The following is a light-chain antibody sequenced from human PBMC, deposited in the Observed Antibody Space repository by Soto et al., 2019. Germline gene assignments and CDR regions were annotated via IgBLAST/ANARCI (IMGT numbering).Light chain of an antibody. CDR2: AAF. CDR3: QQSYSSPLT. J-gene: IGKJ4*01. V-gene: IGKV1-39*01. CDR1: QSISTY. Sequence: DIQMTQSPSSLSASVGDRVTITCRACQSISTYLNWYQQKPGKAPKLLIYAAFILQSGVPSRFSGGGSGTDFTLTISNLQPEDFATYFCQQSYSSPLTFGGGTKVDIK.